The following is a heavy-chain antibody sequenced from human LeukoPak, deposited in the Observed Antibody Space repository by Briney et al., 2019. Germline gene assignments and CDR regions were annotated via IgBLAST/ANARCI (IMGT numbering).Heavy chain of an antibody. CDR3: AKEGRSLQTY. CDR2: IKEDGTET. J-gene: IGHJ4*02. V-gene: IGHV3-7*03. CDR1: GFMFSSNW. D-gene: IGHD5-24*01. Sequence: GGSLRLSCAASGFMFSSNWMSWVRLAPGKGLEWVANIKEDGTETYYVDSVKGRFTISRDNAKNSLYLQMNSLRVEGTAVYYCAKEGRSLQTYWGQGTLVTVSS.